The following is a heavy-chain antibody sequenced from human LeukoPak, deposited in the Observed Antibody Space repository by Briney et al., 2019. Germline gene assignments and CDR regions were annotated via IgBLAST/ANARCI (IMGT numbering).Heavy chain of an antibody. CDR3: AIDLDSSPGA. CDR1: GGSISSYY. Sequence: SETLCLTCTVSGGSISSYYWSWIRQPPGKGLEWIGYIYYSGSTNYNPSLKSRVTISVDTSKNQFSLKLSSVTAADTAVYYCAIDLDSSPGAWGQGTLVTVSS. V-gene: IGHV4-59*12. D-gene: IGHD6-13*01. CDR2: IYYSGST. J-gene: IGHJ4*02.